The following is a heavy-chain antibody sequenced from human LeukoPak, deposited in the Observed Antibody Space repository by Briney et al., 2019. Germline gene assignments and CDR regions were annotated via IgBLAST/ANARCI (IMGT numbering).Heavy chain of an antibody. Sequence: ASVKVSCTASSYTFINFGIYWVGQAHGQGLEWMGWISAYNGNTKYAQQFQGRVTMTTDTSTSTAYMELRSLRSGDTAVYYCAKAHYGDPPGDYWGQGTLVTVSS. CDR3: AKAHYGDPPGDY. CDR2: ISAYNGNT. CDR1: SYTFINFG. V-gene: IGHV1-18*01. D-gene: IGHD4-17*01. J-gene: IGHJ4*02.